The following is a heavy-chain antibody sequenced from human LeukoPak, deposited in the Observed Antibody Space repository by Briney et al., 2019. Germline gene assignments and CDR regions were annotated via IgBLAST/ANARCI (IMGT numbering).Heavy chain of an antibody. D-gene: IGHD5-18*01. V-gene: IGHV3-23*01. Sequence: GGSLRLSCAASGFTFSSYAMGWVRQAPGKGLEWVSSISASGSSTYYADSVKGRFTISRDNSKNTLYLQMSSLRAEDTAIYYCAKDLRGYTYGLGYWGQGTLATVSS. CDR3: AKDLRGYTYGLGY. CDR1: GFTFSSYA. CDR2: ISASGSST. J-gene: IGHJ4*02.